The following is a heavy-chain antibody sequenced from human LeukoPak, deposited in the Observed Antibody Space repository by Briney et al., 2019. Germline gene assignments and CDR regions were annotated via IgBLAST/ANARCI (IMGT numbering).Heavy chain of an antibody. D-gene: IGHD3-22*01. CDR3: ARDRGKYDSRDDYYYAYYFDY. V-gene: IGHV4-39*02. Sequence: PSETLSLTCTVSGGSISSSSYYWGWIRQPPGKGLEWIGSIYYSRSTYYNPSLKSRVTISVDTSKNQFSLKLSSVTAADTAVYYCARDRGKYDSRDDYYYAYYFDYWGQGTLVTVSS. CDR1: GGSISSSSYY. J-gene: IGHJ4*02. CDR2: IYYSRST.